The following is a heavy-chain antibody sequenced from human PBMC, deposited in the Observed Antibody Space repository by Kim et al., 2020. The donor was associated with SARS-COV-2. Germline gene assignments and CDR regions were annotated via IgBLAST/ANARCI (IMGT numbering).Heavy chain of an antibody. J-gene: IGHJ4*02. D-gene: IGHD1-26*01. CDR1: GFTFSDHY. CDR3: ARSGLSGSYTRLDY. V-gene: IGHV3-72*01. Sequence: GGSLRLSCVVSGFTFSDHYMDLVRQAPGKGPEWVGRSRDKANSYTTEYVASVKGRFTISRDDSKNSLYLQMNSLKTEDTAVYYCARSGLSGSYTRLDYWGQGTLVTVSS. CDR2: SRDKANSYTT.